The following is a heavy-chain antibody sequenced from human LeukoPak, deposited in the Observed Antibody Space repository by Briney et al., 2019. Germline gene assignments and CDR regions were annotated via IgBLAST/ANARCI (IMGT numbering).Heavy chain of an antibody. CDR3: AKDIAGNYYDSSGYSFDY. V-gene: IGHV3-23*01. J-gene: IGHJ4*02. CDR1: GFTFSSYA. CDR2: ISGSGGST. D-gene: IGHD3-22*01. Sequence: GGSLRLSCAASGFTFSSYAMSWVRQAPGKGLEWVSAISGSGGSTYYADSVKGRFTISRDNSKNTLYLQMSSLRAEDTAVYYCAKDIAGNYYDSSGYSFDYWGQGTLVTVSS.